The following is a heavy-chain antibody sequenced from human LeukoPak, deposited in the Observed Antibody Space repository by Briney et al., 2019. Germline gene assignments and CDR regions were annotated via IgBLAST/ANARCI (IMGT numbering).Heavy chain of an antibody. CDR3: ARDSHGSGSYSSYFDY. D-gene: IGHD3-10*01. V-gene: IGHV3-30-3*01. CDR1: GSTFSSYA. Sequence: PGRSLRLSCAASGSTFSSYAMHWVRQAPGKGLEWVAVISYDGSNKYYADSVRGRFTISRDNSKNTLYLQMNSQRAEDTAVYYCARDSHGSGSYSSYFDYWGQGTLVTVSS. CDR2: ISYDGSNK. J-gene: IGHJ4*02.